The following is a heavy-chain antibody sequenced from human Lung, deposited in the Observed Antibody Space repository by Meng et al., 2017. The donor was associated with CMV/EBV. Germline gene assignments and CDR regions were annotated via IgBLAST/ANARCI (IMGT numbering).Heavy chain of an antibody. Sequence: LXCTVTGGSISSDDRYWSWIRQTPGKGLEWIGYIYYSGSTYYIPSLKSRVIMSVDTSKNHFSLNLTSVTAADTAVYYCSRWSLVHYNMDVWGQGTAVTVSS. CDR2: IYYSGST. D-gene: IGHD3-16*01. J-gene: IGHJ6*02. V-gene: IGHV4-30-4*01. CDR1: GGSISSDDRY. CDR3: SRWSLVHYNMDV.